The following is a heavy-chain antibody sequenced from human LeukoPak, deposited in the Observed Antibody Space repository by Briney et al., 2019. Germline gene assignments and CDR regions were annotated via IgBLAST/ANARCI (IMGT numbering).Heavy chain of an antibody. D-gene: IGHD1-26*01. CDR2: ISYDGSNK. J-gene: IGHJ4*02. CDR3: AKEYLRGWCDSGSYLRY. Sequence: GGSLRLSCAASGFTFSSYGMHWVRQAPGKGLEWVAVISYDGSNKYYADSVKGRFTISRDNSKNTLYLQMNSLRAEDTAVYYCAKEYLRGWCDSGSYLRYWGQGTLVTVSS. V-gene: IGHV3-30*18. CDR1: GFTFSSYG.